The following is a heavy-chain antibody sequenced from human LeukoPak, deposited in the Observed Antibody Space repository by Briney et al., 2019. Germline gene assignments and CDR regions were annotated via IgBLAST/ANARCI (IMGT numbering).Heavy chain of an antibody. CDR2: ISAYNGNT. J-gene: IGHJ3*02. Sequence: PVASVKVSCKASGYTFTSYGISWVRQAPGQGLEWMGWISAYNGNTNYAQKLQGRVTMTTDTSTSTAYMELRSLRSDDTAVYYCAREPGLRGSPDDAFDIWGQGTMVTVSS. V-gene: IGHV1-18*01. D-gene: IGHD1-26*01. CDR1: GYTFTSYG. CDR3: AREPGLRGSPDDAFDI.